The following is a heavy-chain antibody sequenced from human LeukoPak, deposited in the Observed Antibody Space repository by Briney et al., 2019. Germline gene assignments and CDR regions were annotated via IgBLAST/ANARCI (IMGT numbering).Heavy chain of an antibody. J-gene: IGHJ4*02. CDR1: GFTFSDYY. CDR2: ISSSGSTI. D-gene: IGHD5-18*01. V-gene: IGHV3-11*04. Sequence: GGSLRLSCAASGFTFSDYYMSWIRQAPGKGLEGVSYISSSGSTIYYADPVKGRFTISRDNAKNSLYLQMNSLRAEDTAAYYCARDRIQLWNNYFDYWGQGTLVTVSS. CDR3: ARDRIQLWNNYFDY.